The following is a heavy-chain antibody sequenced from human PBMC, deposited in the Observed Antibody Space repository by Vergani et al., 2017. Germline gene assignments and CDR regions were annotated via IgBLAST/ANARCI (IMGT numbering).Heavy chain of an antibody. CDR2: TWYDGNNK. CDR3: ARDLRLLYNRFDP. J-gene: IGHJ5*02. V-gene: IGHV3-33*08. CDR1: GLSFTSYG. Sequence: QVRLVESGGGVVQPGRSLRLSCAASGLSFTSYGMHWVRQAPGKGLEWVAVTWYDGNNKQYADSVKGRFTISRDNSKSTMYLQMNSLRDEDTGVYYCARDLRLLYNRFDPWGQGTLVTVSS. D-gene: IGHD1-14*01.